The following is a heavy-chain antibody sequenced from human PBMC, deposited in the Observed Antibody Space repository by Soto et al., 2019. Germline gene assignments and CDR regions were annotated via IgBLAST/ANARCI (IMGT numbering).Heavy chain of an antibody. V-gene: IGHV3-33*01. Sequence: PGGSLRLSCAASGFTFSSYGMHWVRQAPGKGLEWVAVIWYDGSNKYYADSVKGQFTISRDNSKNTLYLQMNSLRAEDTAVYYCARELPPTAAAEYYYYGMDVWGQGTTVTVSS. CDR3: ARELPPTAAAEYYYYGMDV. CDR1: GFTFSSYG. CDR2: IWYDGSNK. D-gene: IGHD6-13*01. J-gene: IGHJ6*02.